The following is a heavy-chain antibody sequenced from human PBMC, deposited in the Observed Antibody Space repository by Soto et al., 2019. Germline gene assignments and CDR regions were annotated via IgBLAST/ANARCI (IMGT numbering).Heavy chain of an antibody. CDR3: ARLGIAAAGNYYYYGMDV. CDR1: GGSISIYY. V-gene: IGHV4-59*08. D-gene: IGHD6-13*01. J-gene: IGHJ6*02. CDR2: IYYSGST. Sequence: SETLSLTCTVSGGSISIYYWSWIRQPPGKGLEWIGYIYYSGSTNYNPSLKSRVTISVDTSKNQFSLKLSSVTAADTAVYYCARLGIAAAGNYYYYGMDVWGQGTTVTVSS.